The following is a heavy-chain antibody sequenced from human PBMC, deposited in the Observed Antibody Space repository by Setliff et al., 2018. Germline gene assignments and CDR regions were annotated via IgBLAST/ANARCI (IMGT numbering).Heavy chain of an antibody. D-gene: IGHD3-10*01. J-gene: IGHJ6*04. V-gene: IGHV4-59*11. Sequence: SETLSLTCTVSGASISSHYWSWIRQAPGKGLQWIAYVHYNGETNYNPSLKSRVLISVDTSKNQLSLRVTSVTAADTAVYFCARDAYYFGSDNFKLGAVDVWGTGTTVTVSS. CDR3: ARDAYYFGSDNFKLGAVDV. CDR1: GASISSHY. CDR2: VHYNGET.